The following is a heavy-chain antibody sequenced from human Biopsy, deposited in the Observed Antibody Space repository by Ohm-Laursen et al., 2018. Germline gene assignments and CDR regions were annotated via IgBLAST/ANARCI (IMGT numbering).Heavy chain of an antibody. Sequence: PGTLSLTCAVSGYSISSGYYWGWIRQPPGKGLEWIGSIYHSGSTYYNPSLKSRVTISVDTSKNQFSLKLSSATAADTAGYYCARGQALKSFDYWGQGTLVTVSS. CDR1: GYSISSGYY. CDR2: IYHSGST. J-gene: IGHJ4*02. CDR3: ARGQALKSFDY. V-gene: IGHV4-38-2*01.